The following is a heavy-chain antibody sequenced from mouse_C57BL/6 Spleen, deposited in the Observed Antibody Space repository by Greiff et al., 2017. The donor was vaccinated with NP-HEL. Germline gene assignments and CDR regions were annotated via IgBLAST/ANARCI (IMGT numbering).Heavy chain of an antibody. D-gene: IGHD1-1*01. V-gene: IGHV1-55*01. CDR3: ARKEVLRSLPLWYFDV. J-gene: IGHJ1*03. CDR2: IYPGSGST. Sequence: QVQLQQPGAELVKPGASVKMSCKASGYTFTSYWITWVKQRPGQGLEWIGDIYPGSGSTNYNEKFKSKATLTVDTSSSTAYMQLSSLTSEDSAVYYCARKEVLRSLPLWYFDVWGTGTTVTVSS. CDR1: GYTFTSYW.